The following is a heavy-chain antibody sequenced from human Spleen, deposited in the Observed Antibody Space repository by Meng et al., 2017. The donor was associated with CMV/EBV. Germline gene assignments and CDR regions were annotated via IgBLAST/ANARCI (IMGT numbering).Heavy chain of an antibody. CDR1: GYTFSSYG. J-gene: IGHJ3*02. D-gene: IGHD2-2*02. CDR3: ARLYYCSSTSCFTSGVRGGAFDI. Sequence: ASVKVSCKASGYTFSSYGIRWVRQAPGQGLEWMGKINPSGGSTSYAQKFQGRVTMTRDTSTSAVYMELSSLRSEDTAVYYCARLYYCSSTSCFTSGVRGGAFDIWGQGTMVTVS. V-gene: IGHV1-46*01. CDR2: INPSGGST.